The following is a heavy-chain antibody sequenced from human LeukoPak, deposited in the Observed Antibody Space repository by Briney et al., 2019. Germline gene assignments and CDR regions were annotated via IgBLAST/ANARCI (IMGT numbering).Heavy chain of an antibody. D-gene: IGHD1/OR15-1a*01. CDR2: INPNSGGT. J-gene: IGHJ4*02. Sequence: GASVKVSCKASGYTFTGYYMHWVRQVPGQGLEWMGWINPNSGGTNYAQKFQGRVTMTRDTSISTAYMELSRLRSDDTAVYYCARSPISITGTTVDYWGQGTLVTVSS. V-gene: IGHV1-2*02. CDR3: ARSPISITGTTVDY. CDR1: GYTFTGYY.